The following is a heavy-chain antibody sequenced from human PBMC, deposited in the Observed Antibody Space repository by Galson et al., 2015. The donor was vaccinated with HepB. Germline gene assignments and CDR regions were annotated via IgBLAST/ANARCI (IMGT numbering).Heavy chain of an antibody. CDR2: IYPDDSET. Sequence: QSGAEVKKPGESLKISCKGSGYRFTNYWIAWVRQMPGKGLEWMGIIYPDDSETTYSPSFQGQVIISADKSISTAYPQWSSLKASDSAMYYCARPSSIAAGGNAFNVWGQGTMVTVSS. CDR1: GYRFTNYW. D-gene: IGHD6-13*01. CDR3: ARPSSIAAGGNAFNV. V-gene: IGHV5-51*03. J-gene: IGHJ3*01.